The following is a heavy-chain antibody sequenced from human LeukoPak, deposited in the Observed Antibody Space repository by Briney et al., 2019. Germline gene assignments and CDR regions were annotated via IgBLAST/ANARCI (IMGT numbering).Heavy chain of an antibody. Sequence: PGGSLTLYCAASRLSFSGYGMHCVRQATGQGLEWGGFIRYDGSTKNCADSVKGGFTISRDNSKNILYLQMSSLRAEDTALYYCAKGPAHFGYWGQGTLVTVSS. CDR2: IRYDGSTK. V-gene: IGHV3-30*02. CDR3: AKGPAHFGY. J-gene: IGHJ4*02. CDR1: RLSFSGYG.